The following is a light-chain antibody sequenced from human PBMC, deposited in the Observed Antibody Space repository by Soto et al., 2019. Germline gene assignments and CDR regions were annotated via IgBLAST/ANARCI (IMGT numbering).Light chain of an antibody. Sequence: EIVMTQSPATLSVSPGESATLSCRASQSVRSNLAGYQQKPGQAPRLLIYGASTRATGIPARFSGSGSGTEFTLTISGLQSEDFAVYYCHQYNMWPPLIFGGGTKVESK. J-gene: IGKJ4*01. CDR1: QSVRSN. CDR2: GAS. CDR3: HQYNMWPPLI. V-gene: IGKV3-15*01.